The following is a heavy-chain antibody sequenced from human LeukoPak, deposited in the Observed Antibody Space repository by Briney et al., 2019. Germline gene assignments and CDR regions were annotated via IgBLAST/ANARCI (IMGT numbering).Heavy chain of an antibody. D-gene: IGHD5-18*01. J-gene: IGHJ4*02. CDR2: IYYSGST. CDR3: ARDQGYSYGVDY. V-gene: IGHV4-31*03. CDR1: GGSISSGGYY. Sequence: PSETLSLTCTVSGGSISSGGYYWSWIRQHPGKGLEWIGYIYYSGSTYYNPSLKSRVTISVDTSKNQFSLELSSVTAADTAVYYCARDQGYSYGVDYWGQGTLVTVSS.